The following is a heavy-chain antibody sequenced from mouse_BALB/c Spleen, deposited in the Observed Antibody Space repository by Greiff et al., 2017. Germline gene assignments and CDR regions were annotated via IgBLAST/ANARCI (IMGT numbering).Heavy chain of an antibody. CDR3: ARWLLRHYYAMDY. V-gene: IGHV5-17*02. Sequence: VQLKESGGGLVQPGGSRKLSCAASGFTFSSFGMHWVRQAPEKGLEWVAYISSGSSTIYYADTVKGRFTISRDNPKNTLFLQMTSLRSEDTAMYYCARWLLRHYYAMDYWGQGTSVTVSS. J-gene: IGHJ4*01. CDR1: GFTFSSFG. D-gene: IGHD2-3*01. CDR2: ISSGSSTI.